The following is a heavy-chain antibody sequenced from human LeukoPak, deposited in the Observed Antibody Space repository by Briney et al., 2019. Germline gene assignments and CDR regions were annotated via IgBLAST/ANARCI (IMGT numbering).Heavy chain of an antibody. CDR2: INPNSGGT. D-gene: IGHD1-26*01. V-gene: IGHV1-2*02. CDR1: GYTFTGYY. CDR3: ARGPPLGAFDY. J-gene: IGHJ4*02. Sequence: GASVKVSCKASGYTFTGYYMHWVRQAPGQGLEWMGWINPNSGGTIFAQKFQGRVTMTRDTSISTAYMELSRLRSDDTAVYYCARGPPLGAFDYWGQGTLVTVSS.